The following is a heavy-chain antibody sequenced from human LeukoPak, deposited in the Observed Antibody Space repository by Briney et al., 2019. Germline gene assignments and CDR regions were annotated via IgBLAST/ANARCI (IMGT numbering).Heavy chain of an antibody. J-gene: IGHJ3*02. CDR1: GYTFTSYG. CDR2: INPNTAGT. V-gene: IGHV1-2*02. CDR3: ARSFPKTYSDSSGYYSLGI. D-gene: IGHD3-22*01. Sequence: ASVKVSCKASGYTFTSYGISWVRQAPGQGLEWMGWINPNTAGTNYALKFQSRVSMTRDTSISTVYMDLSRPTSDDTALYYCARSFPKTYSDSSGYYSLGIWGQGTMVTVSS.